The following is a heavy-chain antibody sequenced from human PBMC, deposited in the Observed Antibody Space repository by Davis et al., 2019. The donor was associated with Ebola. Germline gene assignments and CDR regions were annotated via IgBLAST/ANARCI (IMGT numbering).Heavy chain of an antibody. Sequence: SETLSLTCTVSGGSISSGGYYWSWIRQHPGKGLEWIGYIYYSGSTYYNPSLKSRVTISVDTSKNQFSLKLSSVTAADTAVYYCARGVGIVGERFDPWGQGTLVTVSS. CDR3: ARGVGIVGERFDP. D-gene: IGHD1-26*01. J-gene: IGHJ5*02. CDR2: IYYSGST. CDR1: GGSISSGGYY. V-gene: IGHV4-31*03.